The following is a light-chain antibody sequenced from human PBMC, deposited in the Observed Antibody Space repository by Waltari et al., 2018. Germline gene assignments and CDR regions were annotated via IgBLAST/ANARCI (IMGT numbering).Light chain of an antibody. CDR3: QQYNSYPLA. V-gene: IGKV1-5*03. CDR2: KAS. CDR1: QSISSW. Sequence: DIQMTQSPSTLSASVGDRVTITCRASQSISSWLAWYQQKPGKAPKLLIYKASSLESGVPSRFICSGSGTEFTLTISSLQPDDFATYYCQQYNSYPLAFGQGTKVEIK. J-gene: IGKJ1*01.